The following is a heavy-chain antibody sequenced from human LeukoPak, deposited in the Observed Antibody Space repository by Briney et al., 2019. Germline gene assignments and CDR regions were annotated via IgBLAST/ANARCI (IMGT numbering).Heavy chain of an antibody. CDR1: GDSIRSYY. CDR2: IYYSGST. Sequence: SETLSLTCTVSGDSIRSYYWSWIRQPPGKGLEWIGYIYYSGSTNYNPSLKSRVTMSVDTSKNQFSLKLSSVTAADTAVYYCARDGSSFLSWGQGTLVTVSS. D-gene: IGHD6-6*01. CDR3: ARDGSSFLS. J-gene: IGHJ5*02. V-gene: IGHV4-59*01.